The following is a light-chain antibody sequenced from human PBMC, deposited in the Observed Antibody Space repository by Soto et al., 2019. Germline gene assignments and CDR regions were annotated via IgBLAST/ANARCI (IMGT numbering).Light chain of an antibody. CDR3: QQYDNWPQT. V-gene: IGKV3-15*01. CDR1: QSVSSD. Sequence: PGPLSLSPGERATLSCRASQSVSSDLAWYQHKPGQAPRLLIYGASTRATGIPARFSGRGSGTEFTLTISSLQSVDFAVYYCQQYDNWPQTFGQGTKVDIK. CDR2: GAS. J-gene: IGKJ1*01.